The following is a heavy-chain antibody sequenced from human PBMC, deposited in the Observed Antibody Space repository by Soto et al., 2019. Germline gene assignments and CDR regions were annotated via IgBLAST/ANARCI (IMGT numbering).Heavy chain of an antibody. CDR2: IYNSGTT. V-gene: IGHV4-31*03. J-gene: IGHJ3*01. Sequence: QVQLQESGPGLVKPSQTLTLTCTVSGASISGGGYYWSWIRQHPGKGLEWIGYIYNSGTTQFNPSLKSRVTMSLDTSKNQFSLKLSSVTAADTAVYYCARDGRNYYYSSGPLDAFDVWGQGTMVTVSS. CDR3: ARDGRNYYYSSGPLDAFDV. D-gene: IGHD3-22*01. CDR1: GASISGGGYY.